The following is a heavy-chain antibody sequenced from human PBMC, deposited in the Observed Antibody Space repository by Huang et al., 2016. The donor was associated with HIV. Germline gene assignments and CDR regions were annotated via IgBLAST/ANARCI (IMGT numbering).Heavy chain of an antibody. CDR3: VRDPRIQSWLNYFDY. CDR2: SNSDGRSS. V-gene: IGHV3-74*01. Sequence: EVQLVESGGGLVQPGGSLRLSCAASGFTFSSYWMHWVRQATGKGLVWVSRSNSDGRSSGYADSVKGRFTISRDNAKNPLYLQMNSLRAEDTAVYYCVRDPRIQSWLNYFDYWGQGTLVSVSS. D-gene: IGHD3-22*01. J-gene: IGHJ4*02. CDR1: GFTFSSYW.